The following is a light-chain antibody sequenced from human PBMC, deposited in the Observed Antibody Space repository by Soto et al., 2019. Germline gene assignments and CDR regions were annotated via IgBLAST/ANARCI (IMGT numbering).Light chain of an antibody. V-gene: IGKV3-20*01. CDR2: GAT. Sequence: ETVLTQSPGPLSLSPGERATLSCRASQRVTSNYLAWYQLKPGQAPRLLVYGATNRATGIPDTFRGSGSGTDFTLTISNLEPEDFAVYYCQQYGSSPRTFGQGTKLELK. CDR1: QRVTSNY. J-gene: IGKJ2*02. CDR3: QQYGSSPRT.